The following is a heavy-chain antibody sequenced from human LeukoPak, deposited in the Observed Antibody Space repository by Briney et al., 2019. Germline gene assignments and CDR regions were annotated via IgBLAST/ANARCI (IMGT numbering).Heavy chain of an antibody. Sequence: GGSLRLSCAASGFTFSSYGMHWVRQAPGKGLEWVAVISYDGSNKYYADSVKGRFTISRDNSKNTLYLQMNSLRAEDTAVYYCAKDVADYDFWSGFYWGQGTLSPSPQ. CDR2: ISYDGSNK. V-gene: IGHV3-30*18. CDR1: GFTFSSYG. CDR3: AKDVADYDFWSGFY. J-gene: IGHJ4*02. D-gene: IGHD3-3*01.